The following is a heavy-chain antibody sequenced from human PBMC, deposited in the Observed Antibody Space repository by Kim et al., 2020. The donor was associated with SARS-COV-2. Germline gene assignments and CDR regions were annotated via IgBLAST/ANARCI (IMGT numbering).Heavy chain of an antibody. Sequence: SETLSLTCAVYGGSFSGYYWSWIRQPPGKGLEWIGEINHSGSTNYNPSLKSRVTISVDTSKNQFSLKLSSVTAADTAVYYCARGFTMVRGRVGRPVDYWG. CDR2: INHSGST. CDR1: GGSFSGYY. J-gene: IGHJ4*01. CDR3: ARGFTMVRGRVGRPVDY. V-gene: IGHV4-34*01. D-gene: IGHD3-10*01.